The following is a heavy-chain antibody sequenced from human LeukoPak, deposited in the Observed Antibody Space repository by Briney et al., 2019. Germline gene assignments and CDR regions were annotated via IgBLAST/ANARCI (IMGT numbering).Heavy chain of an antibody. D-gene: IGHD5-12*01. V-gene: IGHV1-46*01. J-gene: IGHJ4*02. CDR1: GYTFTSYY. CDR2: INPSGGST. Sequence: ASVKVSCKASGYTFTSYYMHWVRQAPGQGREWMGIINPSGGSTSYAQKFQGRVRMTRDTSTSTVYMELSSLRSEDTAVYYCARVDRSIEATIGFDYWGQGTLVTVSS. CDR3: ARVDRSIEATIGFDY.